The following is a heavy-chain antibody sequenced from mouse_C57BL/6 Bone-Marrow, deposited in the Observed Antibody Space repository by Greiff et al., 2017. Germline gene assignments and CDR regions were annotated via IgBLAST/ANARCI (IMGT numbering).Heavy chain of an antibody. J-gene: IGHJ2*01. CDR1: GYSITSGYY. CDR3: ARFYYYGS. Sequence: VQLQQSGPGLVKPSQSLSLTCSVTGYSITSGYYWNWIRQFPGNKLEWMGYISYDGSNNYNPSLKNRISITRDTSKNQFFLKLNSVTTEDTATYYCARFYYYGSWGQGTTLTVSS. D-gene: IGHD1-1*01. V-gene: IGHV3-6*01. CDR2: ISYDGSN.